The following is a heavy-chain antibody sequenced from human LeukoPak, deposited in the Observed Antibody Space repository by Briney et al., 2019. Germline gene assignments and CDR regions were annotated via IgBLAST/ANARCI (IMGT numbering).Heavy chain of an antibody. J-gene: IGHJ4*02. CDR3: ATGTLRWLTY. D-gene: IGHD4-23*01. Sequence: ASVKVSCKASGYTFTSYYMHWVRQAPGQGLEWMGIINPSGGSTSYAQKFQGRVTMTEDTSTDTAYMELSSLRSEDTAVYYCATGTLRWLTYWGQGTLVTVSS. CDR2: INPSGGST. V-gene: IGHV1-46*01. CDR1: GYTFTSYY.